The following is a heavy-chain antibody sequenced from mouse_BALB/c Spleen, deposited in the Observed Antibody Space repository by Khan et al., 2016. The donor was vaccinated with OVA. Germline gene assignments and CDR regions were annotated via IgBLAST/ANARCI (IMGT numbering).Heavy chain of an antibody. V-gene: IGHV1-4*01. CDR1: GYTFTSYT. CDR3: ARTHER. Sequence: QVQLKQSGAELARPGASVKMSCKASGYTFTSYTMHWVKQRPGQGLEWIGYINHSSGYTKYNQKFKDKATLHADKSSSTAYMQLRSLTSEDSAVYYWARTHERWGQGTTLTVSS. CDR2: INHSSGYT. J-gene: IGHJ2*01.